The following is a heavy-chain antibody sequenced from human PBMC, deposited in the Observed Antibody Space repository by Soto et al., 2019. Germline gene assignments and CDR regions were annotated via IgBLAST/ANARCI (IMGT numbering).Heavy chain of an antibody. D-gene: IGHD6-19*01. V-gene: IGHV3-30*18. CDR2: TSSDGSNK. J-gene: IGHJ6*02. Sequence: SLRLSCAASGFTFSSYGMHWVRQAPGKGLEWVAVTSSDGSNKYYADSVKGRFTISRDNSKNTLYLQTNSLRAEDTALYYCSKQGGSGWNYYGIEVWGQETTVTVSS. CDR1: GFTFSSYG. CDR3: SKQGGSGWNYYGIEV.